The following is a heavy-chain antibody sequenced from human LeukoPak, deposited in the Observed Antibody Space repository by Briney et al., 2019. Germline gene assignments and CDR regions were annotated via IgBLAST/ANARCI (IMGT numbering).Heavy chain of an antibody. J-gene: IGHJ1*01. CDR3: ASVNPSPAMATMGDFQN. CDR2: IYYSGST. V-gene: IGHV4-39*01. D-gene: IGHD5-24*01. Sequence: PSETLSLTCSVSGASISSVSYYWVWIRQSPGKGLEWIGSIYYSGSTFYSPSLKSRVTISHDTSKNQFSLKLTSVTAEDTAMYYCASVNPSPAMATMGDFQNWGQGTLVTVSS. CDR1: GASISSVSYY.